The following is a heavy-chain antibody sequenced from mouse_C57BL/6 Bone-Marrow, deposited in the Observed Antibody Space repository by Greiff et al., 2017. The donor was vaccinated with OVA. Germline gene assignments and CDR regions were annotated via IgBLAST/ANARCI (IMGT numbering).Heavy chain of an antibody. CDR2: IYPETGGT. Sequence: VQLQQSGAELVRPGASVTLSCKASGYTFTDYEMHWVKQTPVHGLEWIGAIYPETGGTAYNQKFKGKAILTADKSSSTAYMELRSLTSEDSAVYYCTRGYGSFDYWGQGTTLTVSS. D-gene: IGHD1-1*01. J-gene: IGHJ2*01. V-gene: IGHV1-15*01. CDR3: TRGYGSFDY. CDR1: GYTFTDYE.